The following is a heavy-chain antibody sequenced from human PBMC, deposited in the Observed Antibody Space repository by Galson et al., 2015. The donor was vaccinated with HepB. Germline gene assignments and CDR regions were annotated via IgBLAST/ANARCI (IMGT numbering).Heavy chain of an antibody. D-gene: IGHD3-16*02. J-gene: IGHJ4*02. CDR1: GFTFSSYA. V-gene: IGHV3-64D*09. CDR3: VKALYGFFDY. Sequence: SLRLSCAASGFTFSSYAMHWVRQAPGKGLEYVSAISSNGGSTYYADSVKGRFTISRDNSKNTLYLQMSSLRAEDTAVYYCVKALYGFFDYWGQGTLVTVSS. CDR2: ISSNGGST.